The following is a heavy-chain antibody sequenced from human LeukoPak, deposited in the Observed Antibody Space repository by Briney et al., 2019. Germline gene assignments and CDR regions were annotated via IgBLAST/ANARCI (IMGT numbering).Heavy chain of an antibody. J-gene: IGHJ4*02. CDR2: INHSGST. V-gene: IGHV4-34*01. CDR1: GXSFSGYY. Sequence: SETLSLTCAVYGXSFSGYYWSWIRQPPGKGLEWIGEINHSGSTNYNPSLKSRVTISVDTSKNQFSLKLSSVTAADTAVYYCARGPGITGTPDYWGQGTLVTVSS. CDR3: ARGPGITGTPDY. D-gene: IGHD1-20*01.